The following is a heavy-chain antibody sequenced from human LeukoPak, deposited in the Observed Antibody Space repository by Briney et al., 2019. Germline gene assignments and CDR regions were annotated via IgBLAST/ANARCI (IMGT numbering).Heavy chain of an antibody. V-gene: IGHV4-4*07. D-gene: IGHD3-3*01. CDR2: IYTSGST. CDR1: GGSISSYY. Sequence: SETLSLTCTVSGGSISSYYWSWIRQPAGKGLEWIGRIYTSGSTNYNPSLKSRVTMSVDTSKNQFSLKLSSVTAADTAVYYCARASGNDYDFWSGKFDYYYMDVWGKGTTATVSS. CDR3: ARASGNDYDFWSGKFDYYYMDV. J-gene: IGHJ6*03.